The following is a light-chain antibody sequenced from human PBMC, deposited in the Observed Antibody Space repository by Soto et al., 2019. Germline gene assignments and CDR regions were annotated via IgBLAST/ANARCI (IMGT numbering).Light chain of an antibody. J-gene: IGLJ1*01. Sequence: QSVLTQPASVSGSPGQSITISCTGTSSDVGHYNYVSWYQQHPGKAPKLMIYDVSNRPSGVSNRFSGSKSGNTASLTISGLQAEDEADYYCSSYTSSSTGVFGTGTKVTVL. CDR3: SSYTSSSTGV. CDR1: SSDVGHYNY. V-gene: IGLV2-14*01. CDR2: DVS.